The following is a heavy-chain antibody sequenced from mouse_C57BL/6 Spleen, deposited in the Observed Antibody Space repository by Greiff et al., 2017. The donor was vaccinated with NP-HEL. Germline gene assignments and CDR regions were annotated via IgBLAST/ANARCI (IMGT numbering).Heavy chain of an antibody. CDR2: IDPSDSYT. CDR3: ARSRYGYDGFAY. Sequence: QVQLQQPGAELVMPGASVKLSCKASGYTFTSYWMHWVKQRPGQGLEWIGDIDPSDSYTNYNQKFKGKSTLTVDKSSSTAYMQLSSLTSEESAVYYCARSRYGYDGFAYWGQGTLVTVSA. J-gene: IGHJ3*01. D-gene: IGHD2-2*01. V-gene: IGHV1-69*01. CDR1: GYTFTSYW.